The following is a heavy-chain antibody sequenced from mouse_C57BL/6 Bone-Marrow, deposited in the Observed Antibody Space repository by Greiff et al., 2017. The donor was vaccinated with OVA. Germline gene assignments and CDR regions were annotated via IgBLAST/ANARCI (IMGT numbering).Heavy chain of an antibody. Sequence: EVQLQESGGGLVQPGGSLSLSCAASGFTFTDYYMSWVRQPPGKALEWLGFIRNKANGYTTEYSASVKGRFTISRDNSQSILYLQMNALRAEDSATYYCARSSSLRSYGSTWFAYWGQGTLVTVSA. V-gene: IGHV7-3*01. CDR2: IRNKANGYTT. J-gene: IGHJ3*01. D-gene: IGHD1-1*01. CDR3: ARSSSLRSYGSTWFAY. CDR1: GFTFTDYY.